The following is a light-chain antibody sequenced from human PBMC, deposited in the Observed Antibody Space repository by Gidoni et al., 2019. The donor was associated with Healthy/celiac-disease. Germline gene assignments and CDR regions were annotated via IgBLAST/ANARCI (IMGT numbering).Light chain of an antibody. CDR2: LGS. J-gene: IGKJ1*01. V-gene: IGKV2-28*01. CDR3: MQALQTPRT. CDR1: QSLLHSNGYNY. Sequence: MTHSPLSCPVTPGEPASISCRSSQSLLHSNGYNYLDWYLQKPGQSPQLLIYLGSNRASGVPDRFSGSGSGTDFTLKISRVEAEDVGVYYCMQALQTPRTFGQGTKVEIK.